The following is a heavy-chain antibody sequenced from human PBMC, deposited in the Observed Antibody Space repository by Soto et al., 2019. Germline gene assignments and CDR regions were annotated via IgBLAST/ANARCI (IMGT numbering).Heavy chain of an antibody. Sequence: GGSLRLSCAASGFTFSSYAMHWVRQAPGKWLEWVAVISYDGSNKYYADSVKGRFTISRDNSKNTLYLQMNSLRAEDTAVYYCARVQSDYYDSSGYYSPVLHYYYGMDVWGQGXTVTVYS. CDR1: GFTFSSYA. J-gene: IGHJ6*02. CDR2: ISYDGSNK. V-gene: IGHV3-30-3*01. CDR3: ARVQSDYYDSSGYYSPVLHYYYGMDV. D-gene: IGHD3-22*01.